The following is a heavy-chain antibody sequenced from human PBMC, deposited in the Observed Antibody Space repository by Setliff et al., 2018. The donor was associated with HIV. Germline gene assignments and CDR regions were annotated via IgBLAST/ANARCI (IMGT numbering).Heavy chain of an antibody. V-gene: IGHV4-39*07. CDR3: AAKKSGDYPFN. D-gene: IGHD4-17*01. CDR2: FYYSGST. Sequence: SETLSLTCTVSGGSIRSGNYYWVWIRQPPGKELEWIGSFYYSGSTYYNPSLKSRVTISLDTSKNQFSLKVGSVTAADTAVYYCAAKKSGDYPFNWGQGTLVTVSS. J-gene: IGHJ4*02. CDR1: GGSIRSGNYY.